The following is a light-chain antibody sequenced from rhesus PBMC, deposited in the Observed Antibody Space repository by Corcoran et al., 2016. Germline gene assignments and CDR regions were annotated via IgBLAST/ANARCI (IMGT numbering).Light chain of an antibody. CDR3: QHYYNSPLT. J-gene: IGKJ4*01. V-gene: IGKV1-18*01. Sequence: DIQMTQSPSSLSASVGDRVTITCRARQGIINDLAWYQQKPGETPKLLIYAASSLQSGIPSRFRGSGSGTDFTLTISSLQPEDFATYYCQHYYNSPLTFGGGTKVEIK. CDR2: AAS. CDR1: QGIIND.